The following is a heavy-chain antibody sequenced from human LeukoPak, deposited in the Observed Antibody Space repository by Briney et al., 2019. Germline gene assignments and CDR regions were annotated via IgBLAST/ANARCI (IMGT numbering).Heavy chain of an antibody. CDR1: GFTFSSYA. CDR3: ARDLAYDYVWGSPLY. V-gene: IGHV3-30*04. J-gene: IGHJ4*02. Sequence: PWGSLRLSCAASGFTFSSYAMHGVRQAPGKGLEWVAVISYDGSNKYYADSMKGRFTISRDNSKNTLYLQMNSLRAEDTAVYYCARDLAYDYVWGSPLYWGQGTLVTVSS. CDR2: ISYDGSNK. D-gene: IGHD3-16*01.